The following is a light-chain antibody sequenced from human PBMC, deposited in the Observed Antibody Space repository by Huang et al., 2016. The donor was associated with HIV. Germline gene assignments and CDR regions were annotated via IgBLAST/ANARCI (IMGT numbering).Light chain of an antibody. J-gene: IGKJ1*01. Sequence: AIQLTQSPSSLSASVGDRVTITCRASQGISSALAWYQQKPGKAPKLLIYEASRLESGVPSRFSGSGSGTDFTLTISSLQPEDFATYYCQQFNNFWTFGQGTKVEIK. CDR3: QQFNNFWT. V-gene: IGKV1D-13*01. CDR2: EAS. CDR1: QGISSA.